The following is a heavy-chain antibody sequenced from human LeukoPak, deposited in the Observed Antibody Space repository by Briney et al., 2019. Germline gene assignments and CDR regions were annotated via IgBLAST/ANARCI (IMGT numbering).Heavy chain of an antibody. D-gene: IGHD3-16*01. CDR3: ARLAPDHMITFGKGGYYFDY. J-gene: IGHJ4*02. CDR1: GFTVSSNY. CDR2: IYSGGST. Sequence: HPGGSLRHSCAASGFTVSSNYMSWVRQAPGKGLEWVSVIYSGGSTYYADSVKGRFTISRDNSKNTLYLQMNSLRAEDTAVYYCARLAPDHMITFGKGGYYFDYWGQGTLVTVSS. V-gene: IGHV3-53*01.